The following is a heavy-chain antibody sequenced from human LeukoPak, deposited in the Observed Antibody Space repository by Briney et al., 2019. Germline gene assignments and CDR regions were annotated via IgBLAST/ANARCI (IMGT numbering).Heavy chain of an antibody. CDR1: GYTLTELS. Sequence: ASVKVSCKVSGYTLTELSMHWVRQAPGKGLEWMGGFDPEDGETIYAQKFQGRVTMTEDTSTDTAYMELSSLRSEDTAVYYCAAYCSSTSCYMPDWFDPWGQGTLVTVSS. J-gene: IGHJ5*02. CDR2: FDPEDGET. D-gene: IGHD2-2*02. CDR3: AAYCSSTSCYMPDWFDP. V-gene: IGHV1-24*01.